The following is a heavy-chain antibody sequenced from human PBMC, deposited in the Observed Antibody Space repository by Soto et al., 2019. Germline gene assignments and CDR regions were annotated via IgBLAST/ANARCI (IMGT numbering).Heavy chain of an antibody. V-gene: IGHV3-23*01. D-gene: IGHD3-10*01. CDR2: ISGSGGST. CDR3: TKRVLGNCSDP. Sequence: EVQLLESGGGLVQPGGSLRLSCAASGFTFSSYAMSWVRQAPGKGLEWVSAISGSGGSTYYADSVKGRFTISRDSSKNTVYLQVSSLRAEDAAVYYWTKRVLGNCSDPWGQGPLAT. CDR1: GFTFSSYA. J-gene: IGHJ5*01.